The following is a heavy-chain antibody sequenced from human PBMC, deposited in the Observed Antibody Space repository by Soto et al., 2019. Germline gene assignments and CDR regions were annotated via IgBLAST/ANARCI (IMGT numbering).Heavy chain of an antibody. J-gene: IGHJ4*02. CDR3: AAHDSGGYYAEY. Sequence: LQLQESGPGLVKPSETLFLTCTVSGDSVTISDDYWGWIRQPPGKGLEWIGSIHYSGSTYYNPSLKSRVTISGDTSKKQFSLKLTSVTAADAAVYYCAAHDSGGYYAEYWGQGTLVTVSA. CDR1: GDSVTISDDY. V-gene: IGHV4-39*01. D-gene: IGHD3-22*01. CDR2: IHYSGST.